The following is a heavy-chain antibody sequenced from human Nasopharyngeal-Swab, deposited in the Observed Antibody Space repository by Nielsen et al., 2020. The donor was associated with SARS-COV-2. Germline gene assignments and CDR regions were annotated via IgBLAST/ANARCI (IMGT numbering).Heavy chain of an antibody. Sequence: GGSLRLSCAASGFTFSSYSMNWVRQAPGKGLEWVSSISSSSSYIYYADSVKGRFTVSRENAKNSLYLQMNSLRAGDTAVYYCARGGTYYYDSSNDAFDIWGQGTMVTVSS. CDR2: ISSSSSYI. V-gene: IGHV3-21*01. J-gene: IGHJ3*02. D-gene: IGHD3-22*01. CDR1: GFTFSSYS. CDR3: ARGGTYYYDSSNDAFDI.